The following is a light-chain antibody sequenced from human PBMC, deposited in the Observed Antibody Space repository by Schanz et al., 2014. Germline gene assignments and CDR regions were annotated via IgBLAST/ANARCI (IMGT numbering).Light chain of an antibody. CDR3: SSYAGSLYWV. V-gene: IGLV2-8*01. CDR2: DVS. CDR1: DVGGYNY. Sequence: QSALTQPPSASGSPGQSVTISCTGTDVGGYNYVSWYQRHPGKAPKLMIYDVSKRPSGVPDRFSGSKSGNTASLTVSGLQAEDEADYYCSSYAGSLYWVFGGGTKLTVL. J-gene: IGLJ3*02.